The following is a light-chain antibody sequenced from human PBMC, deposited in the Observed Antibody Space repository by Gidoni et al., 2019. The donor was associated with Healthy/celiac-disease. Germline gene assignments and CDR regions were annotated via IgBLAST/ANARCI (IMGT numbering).Light chain of an antibody. V-gene: IGKV1-16*01. CDR1: QGISNY. CDR3: QQYYTYPLG. CDR2: AAS. J-gene: IGKJ4*01. Sequence: IQMTQSPSALSASTGDRVTITCRASQGISNYLAWFQQKPGKAPKSLIYAASNLQSGVPSRFSGSGSGTDFTLTISSLQPEDSATYYCQQYYTYPLGFGGGTKVEIQ.